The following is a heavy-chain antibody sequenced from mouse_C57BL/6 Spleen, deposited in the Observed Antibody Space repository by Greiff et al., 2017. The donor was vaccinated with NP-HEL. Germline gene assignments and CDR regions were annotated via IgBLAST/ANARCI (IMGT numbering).Heavy chain of an antibody. Sequence: VQLQQSGPELVKPGASVKISCKASGYAFSSSWMNWVKQRPGKGLEWIGRIYPGDGDTNYNGKFKGKATLTADKSSSTAYMQLSSLTSEDSAVYFCAGDYDVDYWGQGTTHTVSS. D-gene: IGHD2-4*01. J-gene: IGHJ2*01. CDR2: IYPGDGDT. CDR1: GYAFSSSW. V-gene: IGHV1-82*01. CDR3: AGDYDVDY.